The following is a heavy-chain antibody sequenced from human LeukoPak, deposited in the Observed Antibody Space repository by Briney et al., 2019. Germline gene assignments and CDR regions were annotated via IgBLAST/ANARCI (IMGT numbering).Heavy chain of an antibody. CDR2: FDPEDGET. J-gene: IGHJ4*02. V-gene: IGHV1-24*01. D-gene: IGHD1-26*01. CDR3: ATGGWELRQSVLH. CDR1: GYTLTELS. Sequence: ASVKVSCKVSGYTLTELSMHWVRQAPGKGLEWMGGFDPEDGETIYAQKFQGRVTMTEDTSTDTAYMELSSQRSEDTAVYYCATGGWELRQSVLHWGQGTLVTVSS.